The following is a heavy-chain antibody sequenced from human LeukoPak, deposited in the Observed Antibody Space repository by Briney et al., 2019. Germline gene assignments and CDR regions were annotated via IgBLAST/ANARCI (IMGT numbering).Heavy chain of an antibody. Sequence: ASVKVSCKASGYTFTGYYMHWVRQAPGQGLEWMGWINPNSGGTNYAQKFQGRVTMTRDTSISTAYMELRSLRSDDTAVYYCARDSNYARVFDYYYYYMDVWGKGTTVTVSS. CDR3: ARDSNYARVFDYYYYYMDV. J-gene: IGHJ6*03. CDR2: INPNSGGT. V-gene: IGHV1-2*02. D-gene: IGHD4-11*01. CDR1: GYTFTGYY.